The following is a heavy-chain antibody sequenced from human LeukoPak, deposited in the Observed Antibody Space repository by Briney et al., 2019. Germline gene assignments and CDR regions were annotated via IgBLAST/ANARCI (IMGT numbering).Heavy chain of an antibody. CDR1: GGSISSGDYY. J-gene: IGHJ4*02. Sequence: SQTLSLTCTVSGGSISSGDYYWSWIRQPPRKGLEWIGYIYYSGSTYYNPSLKSRVTISVDTSKNQFSLKLSSVTAADTAVYYCASYDFWSGYLDYWGQGTLVTVSS. CDR3: ASYDFWSGYLDY. CDR2: IYYSGST. V-gene: IGHV4-30-4*08. D-gene: IGHD3-3*01.